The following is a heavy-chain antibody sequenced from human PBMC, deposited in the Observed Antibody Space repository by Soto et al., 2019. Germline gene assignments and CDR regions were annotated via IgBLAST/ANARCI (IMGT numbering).Heavy chain of an antibody. CDR2: IWYDGSNK. J-gene: IGHJ4*02. CDR3: NAKGLSPQTSFDY. V-gene: IGHV3-33*01. Sequence: QVQLVESGGGVVQPGRSLRLSCAASGFTFSSYGMHWVLQAPGKGLEWVAVIWYDGSNKYYADSVKGRFTISRDNSKNTLYLQMNSLRAEDTAVYYCNAKGLSPQTSFDYWGQGTLVTVSS. CDR1: GFTFSSYG. D-gene: IGHD3-16*02.